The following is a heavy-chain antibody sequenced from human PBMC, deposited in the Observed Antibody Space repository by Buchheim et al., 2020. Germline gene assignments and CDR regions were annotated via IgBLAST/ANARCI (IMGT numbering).Heavy chain of an antibody. J-gene: IGHJ4*02. CDR2: MNPNSGNT. CDR1: GYTFTSYA. Sequence: QVQLVQSGAEVKKPGASVKVSCTASGYTFTSYAINWVRQATGQGLEWMGWMNPNSGNTDYAQKIQGRVTMTRNTSISTAYMELGSQRSEHTVVYYCARGVRRAWSVFGVVTLFDYWGQGTL. V-gene: IGHV1-8*01. CDR3: ARGVRRAWSVFGVVTLFDY. D-gene: IGHD3-3*01.